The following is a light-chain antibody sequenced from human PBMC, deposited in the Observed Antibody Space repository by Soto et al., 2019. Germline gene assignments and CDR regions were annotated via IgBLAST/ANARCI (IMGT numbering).Light chain of an antibody. CDR1: QIVLYSSNNKNY. V-gene: IGKV4-1*01. CDR2: WAS. J-gene: IGKJ4*02. CDR3: QQYYSSPPT. Sequence: DLVMTHSPASLPVSLGQRATINCNSSQIVLYSSNNKNYLAWYQQKPGQPPKLLIYWASTRESGVPDRFSGSGSGTEFTLTISSLQADDLAIYYCQQYYSSPPTFGGGTKVDIK.